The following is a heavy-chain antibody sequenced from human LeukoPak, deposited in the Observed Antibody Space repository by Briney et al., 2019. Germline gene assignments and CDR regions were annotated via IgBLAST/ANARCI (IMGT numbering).Heavy chain of an antibody. CDR2: INHSGST. Sequence: SETLSLTCAVYGGSFSGYYWSWIRQPPGKGLEWLGEINHSGSTNYNPSLKSRVTISVDTSKNQFSLKLTSVTAADTAVYYCARGGIAAANWFDPWGQGTLVTVSS. D-gene: IGHD6-13*01. V-gene: IGHV4-34*01. CDR1: GGSFSGYY. J-gene: IGHJ5*02. CDR3: ARGGIAAANWFDP.